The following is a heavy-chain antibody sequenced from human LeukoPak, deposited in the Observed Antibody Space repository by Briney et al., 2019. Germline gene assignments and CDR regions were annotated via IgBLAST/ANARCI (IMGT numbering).Heavy chain of an antibody. D-gene: IGHD3-3*01. J-gene: IGHJ4*02. CDR1: GGSISSYY. V-gene: IGHV4-59*08. Sequence: SETLSLTCTVSGGSISSYYWSWIRQPPGKGLEWIGYIYYSGSTNYNPSLKSRVTISVDTSKNQFSLKLSSVTAADTAVYYCARSHTISTGYFDYWGQGTLVTVSS. CDR3: ARSHTISTGYFDY. CDR2: IYYSGST.